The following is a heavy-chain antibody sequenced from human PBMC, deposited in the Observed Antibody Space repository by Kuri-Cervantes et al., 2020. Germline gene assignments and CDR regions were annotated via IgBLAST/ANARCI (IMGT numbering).Heavy chain of an antibody. CDR2: IYYSGST. V-gene: IGHV4-59*12. D-gene: IGHD5-18*01. Sequence: SETLSLTCTVSGGSISSYYWSWIRQPPGKGLEWIGYIYYSGSTNYNPSLKSRVTISVDTSKNQFSLKLSSVTAADTAVYYCARGQDTPMWELYYMDVWGKGTTVTVSS. CDR1: GGSISSYY. CDR3: ARGQDTPMWELYYMDV. J-gene: IGHJ6*03.